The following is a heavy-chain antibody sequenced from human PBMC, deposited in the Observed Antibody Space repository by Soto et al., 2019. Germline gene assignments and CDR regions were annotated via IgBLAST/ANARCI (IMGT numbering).Heavy chain of an antibody. V-gene: IGHV1-18*04. D-gene: IGHD3-22*01. CDR2: ISPYNDKT. CDR1: GYTFTSYD. J-gene: IGHJ4*02. Sequence: ASVKVSCKASGYTFTSYDISWVRQAPGQGLEWMGWISPYNDKTKYAHMFQGRVTMTTDTSTSTAYMELRSLRSDDTAVYYCARGHYDSGGYYVGHFDYWGRGTLVTGSS. CDR3: ARGHYDSGGYYVGHFDY.